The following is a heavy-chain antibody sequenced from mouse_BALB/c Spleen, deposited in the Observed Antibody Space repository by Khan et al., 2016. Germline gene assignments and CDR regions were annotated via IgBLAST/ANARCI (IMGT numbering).Heavy chain of an antibody. J-gene: IGHJ3*01. CDR3: ARASSWFAY. Sequence: EVELVESGGGLVQPGGSLKFSCAASGFTFRTYGMSWVRQTPDKRLELVATINSNGGSTYYPDSVKGRFTISRDNAKNTLYLQMSSLKSEDTAMXYCARASSWFAYWGQGTLVTVSA. V-gene: IGHV5-6-3*01. CDR1: GFTFRTYG. CDR2: INSNGGST.